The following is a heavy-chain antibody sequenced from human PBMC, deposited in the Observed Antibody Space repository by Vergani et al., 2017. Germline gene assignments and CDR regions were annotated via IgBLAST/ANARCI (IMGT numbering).Heavy chain of an antibody. CDR1: GITFWKFG. V-gene: IGHV3-7*01. CDR2: IKHDGGEK. CDR3: ARESGSGWYYYYGMDV. Sequence: EVDLVESGGGLAQPGGSLRLSCEASGITFWKFGMHWVRQGPGKGLEWVANIKHDGGEKYYVDSVKGRFTISRDNARKSVYLQMNSLRAEDTAVYYCARESGSGWYYYYGMDVWGQGTTVTVSS. J-gene: IGHJ6*02. D-gene: IGHD6-19*01.